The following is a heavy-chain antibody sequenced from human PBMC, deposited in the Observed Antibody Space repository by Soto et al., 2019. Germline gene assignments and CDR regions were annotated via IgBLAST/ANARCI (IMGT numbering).Heavy chain of an antibody. CDR1: GYNFVSYW. V-gene: IGHV5-51*03. CDR3: TRGACTNGVCHFEY. Sequence: EVQLVQSGAEVKKPGESLKISCKGSGYNFVSYWIGWVRQMPGKVLEWLGAIHPGDSDVRDSPAFQGQVTISGDKSTSTAYLQLSSLRAADTAMFFCTRGACTNGVCHFEYWGQGTLVTVSS. CDR2: IHPGDSDV. D-gene: IGHD2-8*01. J-gene: IGHJ4*02.